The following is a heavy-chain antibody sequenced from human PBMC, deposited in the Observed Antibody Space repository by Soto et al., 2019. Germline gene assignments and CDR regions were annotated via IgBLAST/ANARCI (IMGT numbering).Heavy chain of an antibody. CDR2: IYYSGRT. Sequence: SETLSLTCTVSGDSISNSYWSWIRQAPGKGLEWIASIYYSGRTHNNPALKSRVTMSVDTYTNQFFLKMNSVTAVDTAVYYCKRHEGGAAADRPLDYWGQGTLVTVSS. V-gene: IGHV4-59*04. CDR1: GDSISNSY. CDR3: KRHEGGAAADRPLDY. J-gene: IGHJ4*02. D-gene: IGHD6-13*01.